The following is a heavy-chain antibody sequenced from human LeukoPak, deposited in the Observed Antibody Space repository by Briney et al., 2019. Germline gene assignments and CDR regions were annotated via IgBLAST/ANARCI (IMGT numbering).Heavy chain of an antibody. J-gene: IGHJ6*02. CDR2: ISAYNGNT. Sequence: ASVKVSCKASGYTFTSYGISWVRQAPGQGLEWMGWISAYNGNTNYAQKLQGRVTMTTDTSTSTAYMELRSLRSDDTAVYYCARDMVRGVIIYSNSLDVWGQGTTVTVSS. CDR3: ARDMVRGVIIYSNSLDV. V-gene: IGHV1-18*01. D-gene: IGHD3-10*01. CDR1: GYTFTSYG.